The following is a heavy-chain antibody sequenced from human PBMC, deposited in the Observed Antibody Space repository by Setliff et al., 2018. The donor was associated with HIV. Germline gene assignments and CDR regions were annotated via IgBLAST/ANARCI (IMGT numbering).Heavy chain of an antibody. CDR2: IKQDGSEK. J-gene: IGHJ6*03. D-gene: IGHD2-2*01. CDR3: ARGRRVSSNYYYYYYMDV. V-gene: IGHV3-7*03. Sequence: GESLRLSCAASGFTFSDYWMTWVRQAPGKGLEWVANIKQDGSEKYCVDSVKGRFTISRDNAKNSLYLQMNSLGAEDTAVYYCARGRRVSSNYYYYYYMDVWGKGTTVTVPS. CDR1: GFTFSDYW.